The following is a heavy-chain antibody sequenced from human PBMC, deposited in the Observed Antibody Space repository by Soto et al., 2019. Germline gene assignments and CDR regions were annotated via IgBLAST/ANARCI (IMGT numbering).Heavy chain of an antibody. D-gene: IGHD1-26*01. CDR1: GFTFTNYW. CDR3: ARVATGSYDWFDP. CDR2: INSDGTRT. J-gene: IGHJ5*02. V-gene: IGHV3-74*01. Sequence: EVQLVESGGGLVQPGGSLRLSCAASGFTFTNYWMHWVRQAPGKGPVWVSRINSDGTRTTYADSVKGRFTISRDNAKNTLYLQMNSLRAEDTAVYYCARVATGSYDWFDPWGQGTLVTVSS.